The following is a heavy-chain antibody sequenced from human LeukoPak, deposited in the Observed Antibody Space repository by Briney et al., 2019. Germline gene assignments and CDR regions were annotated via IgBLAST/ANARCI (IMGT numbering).Heavy chain of an antibody. CDR1: GFIFSSYW. D-gene: IGHD3-22*01. Sequence: PGGSLRLSCAASGFIFSSYWMSWVRQAPGKGLEWVANIKQDGSEKYYVDSVKGRFTISRDNAKNSLYLQMNGLRAEDTAVYYRARDRYYYDSSGPRFDYWGQGTLVTVSS. J-gene: IGHJ4*02. CDR2: IKQDGSEK. CDR3: ARDRYYYDSSGPRFDY. V-gene: IGHV3-7*01.